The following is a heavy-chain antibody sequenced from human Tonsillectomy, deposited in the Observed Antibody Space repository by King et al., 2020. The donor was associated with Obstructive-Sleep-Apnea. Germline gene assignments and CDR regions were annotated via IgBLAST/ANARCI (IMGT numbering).Heavy chain of an antibody. V-gene: IGHV4-30-4*07. CDR2: IYYSGRM. CDR3: ARATGDSWYFDL. J-gene: IGHJ2*01. Sequence: QLQESGPGLVKPSQTLSLTCAVSGGSIVSGGYSWSWIRQPPGKGLEWIAYIYYSGRMYYNPSLKSRVTISVDTSKNQFSLKLSSVTAADTAVYYCARATGDSWYFDLWGRGTLVTVSS. D-gene: IGHD7-27*01. CDR1: GGSIVSGGYS.